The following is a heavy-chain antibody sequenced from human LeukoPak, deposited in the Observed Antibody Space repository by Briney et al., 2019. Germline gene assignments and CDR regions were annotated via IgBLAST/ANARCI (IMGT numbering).Heavy chain of an antibody. V-gene: IGHV3-30*02. CDR1: GFIFSNYG. CDR3: VKEVSFGEMGGDI. CDR2: IKSDGSEK. Sequence: GGSLRLSCAASGFIFSNYGMHWVRQTPGKGLEWVTFIKSDGSEKDYADSVKGRFTISRDNSKSTLYLQMNSLRAEDMALYHCVKEVSFGEMGGDIWGQGTLVTVSS. D-gene: IGHD3-16*01. J-gene: IGHJ4*02.